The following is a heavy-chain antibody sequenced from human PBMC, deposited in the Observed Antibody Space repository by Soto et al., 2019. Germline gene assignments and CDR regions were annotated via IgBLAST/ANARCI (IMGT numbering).Heavy chain of an antibody. J-gene: IGHJ6*02. Sequence: SETLSLTCTVSGGSISSYYWSWIRQPPGKGLEWIGYIYYSGSTNYNPSLKSRVTISVDTSKNQFSLKLSSVTAADTAVYYCARTASPYCSGGSCYSSYYYYYGMDVWGQGTTVTVSS. CDR1: GGSISSYY. V-gene: IGHV4-59*01. D-gene: IGHD2-15*01. CDR2: IYYSGST. CDR3: ARTASPYCSGGSCYSSYYYYYGMDV.